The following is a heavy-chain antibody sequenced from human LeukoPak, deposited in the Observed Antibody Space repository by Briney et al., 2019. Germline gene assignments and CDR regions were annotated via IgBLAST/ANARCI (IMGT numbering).Heavy chain of an antibody. D-gene: IGHD3-22*01. V-gene: IGHV1-18*01. CDR1: GDTFTSYG. CDR3: ARRDYYDSSGYYY. J-gene: IGHJ4*02. CDR2: ISAYNGNT. Sequence: ASVKVSCKASGDTFTSYGISWVRQAPGQXLXWMGWISAYNGNTNYAQKLQGRVTMTTDTSTSTAYMELRSLRSDDTAVYYCARRDYYDSSGYYYWGQGTLVTVSS.